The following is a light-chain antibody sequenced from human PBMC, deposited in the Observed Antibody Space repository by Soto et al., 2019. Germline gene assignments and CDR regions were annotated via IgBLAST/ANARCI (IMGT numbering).Light chain of an antibody. CDR1: KLGDKY. J-gene: IGLJ2*01. CDR3: QAWDSSTVV. Sequence: SYELTQPPSVSVSPGQTASITCSGDKLGDKYACWYQQTPGQSPVLVIYQDSKRPSAIPERFSGSNSGNTATLTISGTQAMDEADYYGQAWDSSTVVFGGGTKLTVL. CDR2: QDS. V-gene: IGLV3-1*01.